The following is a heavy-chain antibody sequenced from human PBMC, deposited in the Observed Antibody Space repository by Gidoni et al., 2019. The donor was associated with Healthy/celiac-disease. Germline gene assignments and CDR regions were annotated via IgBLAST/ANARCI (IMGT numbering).Heavy chain of an antibody. Sequence: QVQLQESGPGLVKPSQTLSLTCTVSGGSISRGSYYWSWIRQPAGKGLEWIGRIYTSGSTNYNPSLKSRVTISVDTSKNQFSLKLSSVTAADTAVYYCARDLEWLGPGAFDIWGQGTMVTVSS. CDR2: IYTSGST. D-gene: IGHD6-19*01. CDR3: ARDLEWLGPGAFDI. J-gene: IGHJ3*02. V-gene: IGHV4-61*02. CDR1: GGSISRGSYY.